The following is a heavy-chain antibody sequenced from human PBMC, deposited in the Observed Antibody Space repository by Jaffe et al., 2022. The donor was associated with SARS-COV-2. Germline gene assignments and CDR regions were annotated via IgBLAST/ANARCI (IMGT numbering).Heavy chain of an antibody. V-gene: IGHV4-39*01. CDR1: GGSIGSGSYY. CDR2: VYYSGST. D-gene: IGHD5-18*01. J-gene: IGHJ4*02. Sequence: QLQLQESGPGLVKPSETLSLTCTVSGGSIGSGSYYWGWIRQPPGKGLEWIESVYYSGSTNYNPSLKSRVTISVDTTKNQFSLKLSSVTTADTAVYYCAAGNGRYGGYWGQGTLVTVSS. CDR3: AAGNGRYGGY.